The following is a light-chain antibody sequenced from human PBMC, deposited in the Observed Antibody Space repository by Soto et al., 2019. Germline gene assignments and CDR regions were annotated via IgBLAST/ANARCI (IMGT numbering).Light chain of an antibody. CDR3: GPYAVSSYV. V-gene: IGLV2-23*01. CDR1: SSDVGSYNL. Sequence: QSVLTQPASVSGSPGQSITISCTGTSSDVGSYNLVSWYQQHPGKAPKLMIYEGSKRPSGVSNRFSGSTSGNTASLTISGPQAEDGVVYYRGPYAVSSYVSGTGTRVTVL. J-gene: IGLJ1*01. CDR2: EGS.